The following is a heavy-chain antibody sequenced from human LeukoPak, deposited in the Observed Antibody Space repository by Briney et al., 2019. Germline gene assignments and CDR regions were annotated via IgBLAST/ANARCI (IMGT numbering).Heavy chain of an antibody. V-gene: IGHV3-30*02. CDR3: TKDYPNWGMDK. Sequence: QPGGSLRLSCAASGFTFSDYGMHWVRRAPGEGLQWVAYIRFNGNEKFYADSVKGRFTISRDNSKNTLYLQMNSLRPEGTAVYYCTKDYPNWGMDKWGQGTLVSVSS. CDR2: IRFNGNEK. CDR1: GFTFSDYG. J-gene: IGHJ4*02. D-gene: IGHD7-27*01.